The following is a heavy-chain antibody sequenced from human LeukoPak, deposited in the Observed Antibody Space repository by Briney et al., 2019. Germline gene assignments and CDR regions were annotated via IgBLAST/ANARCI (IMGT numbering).Heavy chain of an antibody. CDR2: GST. CDR1: GGSISSSSHY. V-gene: IGHV4-39*01. CDR3: ARPTLNNHLDAFDI. D-gene: IGHD1-14*01. Sequence: SETPSLTCTVSGGSISSSSHYWGWIRQPPGKGLEWIGSGSTYYNPSLKSRVTISVDTSKNQFSLRLYSVTAADTAVYYCARPTLNNHLDAFDIWGQGTMVTVSS. J-gene: IGHJ3*02.